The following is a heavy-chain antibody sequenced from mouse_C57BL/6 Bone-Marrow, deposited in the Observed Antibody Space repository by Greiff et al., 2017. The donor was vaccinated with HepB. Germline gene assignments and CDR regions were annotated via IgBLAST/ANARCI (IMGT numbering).Heavy chain of an antibody. D-gene: IGHD2-3*01. V-gene: IGHV3-6*01. CDR2: ISYDGSN. CDR3: ARGDDGYYAY. CDR1: GYSITSGYY. J-gene: IGHJ3*01. Sequence: EVKLMESGPGLVKPSQSLSLTCSVTGYSITSGYYWNWIRQFPGNKLEWMGYISYDGSNNYNPSLKNRISITRDTSKNQFFLKLNSVTTEDTATYYCARGDDGYYAYWGQGTLVTVSA.